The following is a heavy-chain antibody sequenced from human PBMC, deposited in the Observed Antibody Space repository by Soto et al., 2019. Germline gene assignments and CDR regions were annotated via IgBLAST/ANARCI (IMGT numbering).Heavy chain of an antibody. V-gene: IGHV2-5*02. D-gene: IGHD3-3*01. Sequence: QITLNESGPTVVKPAETLTLTCTFSGFSLTTSGVGVGWIRHSPGKAPEWLALSYWDDDKRYSASLKSRLTITKDTSKNQVVLTMASVDPADTATYYCAHRILRTVFGLVTTTAIYFDFWGQGTPVVVSS. CDR1: GFSLTTSGVG. CDR3: AHRILRTVFGLVTTTAIYFDF. CDR2: SYWDDDK. J-gene: IGHJ4*02.